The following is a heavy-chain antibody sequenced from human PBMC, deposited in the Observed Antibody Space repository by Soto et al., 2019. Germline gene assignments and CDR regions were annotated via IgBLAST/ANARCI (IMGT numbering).Heavy chain of an antibody. CDR3: AREWARAWPPGY. CDR1: GFTFSSYG. J-gene: IGHJ4*02. D-gene: IGHD1-26*01. Sequence: PGGSLRLSCAASGFTFSSYGMHWVRQAPGKGLEWVAVIWYDGSNKYYADSVKGRFTISRDNSKNTLYLQMNSLRAEDTAVYYCAREWARAWPPGYWGQGTLVTVSS. CDR2: IWYDGSNK. V-gene: IGHV3-33*01.